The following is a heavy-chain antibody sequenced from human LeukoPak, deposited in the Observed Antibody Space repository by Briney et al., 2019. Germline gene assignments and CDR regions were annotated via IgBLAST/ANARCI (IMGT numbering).Heavy chain of an antibody. J-gene: IGHJ4*02. CDR2: ISYDGSNK. Sequence: GGSLRLSCAASGFTFSSYAMSWVRQAPGKGLEWVAVISYDGSNKYYADSVKGRFTISRDNSKNTLYLQMNSLRAEDTAVYYCASSDYLWYFDYWGQGTLVTVSS. V-gene: IGHV3-30-3*01. CDR1: GFTFSSYA. D-gene: IGHD2/OR15-2a*01. CDR3: ASSDYLWYFDY.